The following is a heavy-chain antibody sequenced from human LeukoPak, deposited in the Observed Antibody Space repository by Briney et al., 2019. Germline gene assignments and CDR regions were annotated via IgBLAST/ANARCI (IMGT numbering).Heavy chain of an antibody. D-gene: IGHD6-13*01. CDR2: ISYDGSNK. CDR3: AKDTWQQLGAFDI. V-gene: IGHV3-30-3*01. J-gene: IGHJ3*02. CDR1: GFTFSSYA. Sequence: GGSLRLSCAASGFTFSSYAMHWVRQAPGKGLEWVAVISYDGSNKYYADSVKGRYTISRDNSKNTLYLQMNSLRAEDTAVYYCAKDTWQQLGAFDIWGQGTMVTVSS.